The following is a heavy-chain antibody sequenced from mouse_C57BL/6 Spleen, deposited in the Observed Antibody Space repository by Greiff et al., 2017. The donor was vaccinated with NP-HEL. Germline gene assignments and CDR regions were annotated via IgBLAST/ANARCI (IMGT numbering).Heavy chain of an antibody. D-gene: IGHD1-1*01. V-gene: IGHV1-69*01. Sequence: VQLQQPGAELVMPGASVKLSCKASGYTFTSYWMPWVKQRPGQGLEWIGAIDPSDSYTNYNQKFKGKSTLTVDKSSSTAYMQLSSLTSEDSAVYYCSRSSYYGSSPYFDYWGQGTTLTVSA. CDR2: IDPSDSYT. CDR3: SRSSYYGSSPYFDY. J-gene: IGHJ2*01. CDR1: GYTFTSYW.